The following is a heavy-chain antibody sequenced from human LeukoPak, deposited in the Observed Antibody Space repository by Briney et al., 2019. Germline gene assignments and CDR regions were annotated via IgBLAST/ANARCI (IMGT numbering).Heavy chain of an antibody. CDR2: IRSKAYGGTT. D-gene: IGHD3-3*01. CDR1: GFTFGDYA. V-gene: IGHV3-49*04. CDR3: AREPFYDFWSGYYTGCS. J-gene: IGHJ5*02. Sequence: GGSLRLSCTASGFTFGDYAMSWVRQAPGKGLEWVGFIRSKAYGGTTEYAASVKGRFTISRDNAKSSLYLQMNSLRAEDTAVYYCAREPFYDFWSGYYTGCSWGQGTLVTVSS.